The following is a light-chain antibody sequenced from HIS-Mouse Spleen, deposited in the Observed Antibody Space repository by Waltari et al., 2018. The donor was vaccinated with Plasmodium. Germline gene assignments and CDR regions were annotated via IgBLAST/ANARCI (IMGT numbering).Light chain of an antibody. CDR2: AAS. CDR3: QQYYSFPQT. CDR1: QGISSY. Sequence: AIWMTQSPSLLSASPGDRVTISRRISQGISSYLAWYQQKPGKAPELLIYAASTLQSGVPSRFSGSGSGTDFTLTISCLQSEDFATYYCQQYYSFPQTFGQGTKVEIK. J-gene: IGKJ1*01. V-gene: IGKV1D-8*02.